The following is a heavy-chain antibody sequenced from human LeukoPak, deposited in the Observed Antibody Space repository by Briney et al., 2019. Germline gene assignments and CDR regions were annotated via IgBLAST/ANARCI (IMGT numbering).Heavy chain of an antibody. D-gene: IGHD6-6*01. Sequence: SVKVSCKASGGTFSSYAISWVRQAPGQGLEWMGGIIPISGTANYAQKFQGRVTITTDESTSTAYMELSSLRSEDTAVYYCARGLFEYSSSPTFDNWGQGTLVTVSS. CDR1: GGTFSSYA. V-gene: IGHV1-69*05. J-gene: IGHJ4*02. CDR3: ARGLFEYSSSPTFDN. CDR2: IIPISGTA.